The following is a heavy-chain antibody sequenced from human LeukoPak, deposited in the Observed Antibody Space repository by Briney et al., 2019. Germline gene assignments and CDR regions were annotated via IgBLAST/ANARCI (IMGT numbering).Heavy chain of an antibody. Sequence: SETLSLTCAVSGGSISSGTYYWGWIRQPPGKGLEWIGSIYYSGRTYYNPSLKSRVTISVDTSKNQFSLNLSSVTAADTAVYYCARDGLVGDGYNNDYWGQGTLVTVSS. V-gene: IGHV4-39*07. D-gene: IGHD5-24*01. J-gene: IGHJ4*02. CDR2: IYYSGRT. CDR1: GGSISSGTYY. CDR3: ARDGLVGDGYNNDY.